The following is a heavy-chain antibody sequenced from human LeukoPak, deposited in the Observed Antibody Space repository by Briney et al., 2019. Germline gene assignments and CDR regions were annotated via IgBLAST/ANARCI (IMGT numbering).Heavy chain of an antibody. CDR1: GYTFTNYG. D-gene: IGHD6-13*01. J-gene: IGHJ4*02. CDR3: AKYSSSWDGEWGLDY. Sequence: ASVKVSCKASGYTFTNYGISWVRQAPGQGLEWMGWISAYNGNTNYAQTFQGRVTMTTDTSTSTAYMELRSLRSDDTAVYYCAKYSSSWDGEWGLDYWGQGTLVTVSS. V-gene: IGHV1-18*01. CDR2: ISAYNGNT.